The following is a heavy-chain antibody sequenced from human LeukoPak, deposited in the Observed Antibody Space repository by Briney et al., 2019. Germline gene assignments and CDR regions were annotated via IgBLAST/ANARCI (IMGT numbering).Heavy chain of an antibody. D-gene: IGHD1-26*01. CDR1: GASIATYY. CDR3: ARDILDVGATHYFDY. V-gene: IGHV4-59*01. CDR2: IHSSGSA. Sequence: SETLSLTCTVSGASIATYYWSWIRQPPGKGLEYIGQIHSSGSANYNPSLKSRVAMSLDASKNQFSLTVSSVTAADTAIYYCARDILDVGATHYFDYWGQGSLLTVSS. J-gene: IGHJ4*02.